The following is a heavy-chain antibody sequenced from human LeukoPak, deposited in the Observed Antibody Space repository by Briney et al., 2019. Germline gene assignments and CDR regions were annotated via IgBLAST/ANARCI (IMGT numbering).Heavy chain of an antibody. CDR3: AGASGSYGSGSYYYYGMDV. CDR2: IFHSGST. Sequence: SETLSPTCAVSGYSISSGYYWGWIRQPPGQGLEWIGSIFHSGSTYYNPSLKSRVNMSVDTSKNQISLKLSSVTAADTAVYYCAGASGSYGSGSYYYYGMDVWGKGTTVTVSS. D-gene: IGHD3-10*01. V-gene: IGHV4-38-2*01. CDR1: GYSISSGYY. J-gene: IGHJ6*04.